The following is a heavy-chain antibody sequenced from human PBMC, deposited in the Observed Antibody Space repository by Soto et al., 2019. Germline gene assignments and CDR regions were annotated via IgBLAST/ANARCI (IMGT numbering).Heavy chain of an antibody. D-gene: IGHD5-18*01. CDR3: ARLGSRYGSDAFDI. CDR1: GYSFTTHG. Sequence: ASVKVSCKASGYSFTTHGISWVRQAPGQGLEWMGWISAYHDNTNYAQKVQGRVTMTTETSTSTAYMELRSLRYDDTAVYYCARLGSRYGSDAFDIWGQGTMVTVSS. V-gene: IGHV1-18*04. J-gene: IGHJ3*02. CDR2: ISAYHDNT.